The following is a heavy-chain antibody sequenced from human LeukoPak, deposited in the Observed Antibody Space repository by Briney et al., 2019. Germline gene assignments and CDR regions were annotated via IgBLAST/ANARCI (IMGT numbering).Heavy chain of an antibody. D-gene: IGHD3-22*01. J-gene: IGHJ3*02. CDR2: ISYDGSNK. Sequence: QPGGSLRLSCAASGFTFSSYGMHWVRQAPGKGLEWVAVISYDGSNKYYADSVKGRFTISRDNSKNTLYLQMNSLRAEDTAVYYCAKPYYYDSSGRDAFDIWGQGTMVTVSS. CDR1: GFTFSSYG. V-gene: IGHV3-30*18. CDR3: AKPYYYDSSGRDAFDI.